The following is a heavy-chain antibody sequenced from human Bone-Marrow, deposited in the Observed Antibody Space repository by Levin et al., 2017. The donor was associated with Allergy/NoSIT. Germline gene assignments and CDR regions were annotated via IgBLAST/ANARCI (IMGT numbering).Heavy chain of an antibody. D-gene: IGHD2-21*02. J-gene: IGHJ6*03. CDR3: AKVGSDYWPGGDFYMDV. V-gene: IGHV3-23*01. CDR2: ISSTGGAT. CDR1: GFTFSDYG. Sequence: GESLKISCTASGFTFSDYGMTWVRQAPGKGLEWVSSISSTGGATYDADSVKDRFTTFRDNSKNTLYLAMRGVRAEDTAIYYCAKVGSDYWPGGDFYMDVWGKGTAVSVSS.